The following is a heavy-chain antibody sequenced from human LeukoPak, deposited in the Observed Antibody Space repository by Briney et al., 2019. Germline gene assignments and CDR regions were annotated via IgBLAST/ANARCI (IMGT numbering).Heavy chain of an antibody. CDR3: ARDKVIATAGTPNWFDP. V-gene: IGHV1-18*04. CDR1: GYTFTGYY. J-gene: IGHJ5*02. Sequence: ASVKVSCKASGYTFTGYYMHWVRQAPGQGLEWLGWISAYDGNTNYAQNVQGRVTMTTDTSTSTAYMELRSLRYDDTAVYYCARDKVIATAGTPNWFDPWGQGTLVTVS. CDR2: ISAYDGNT. D-gene: IGHD6-13*01.